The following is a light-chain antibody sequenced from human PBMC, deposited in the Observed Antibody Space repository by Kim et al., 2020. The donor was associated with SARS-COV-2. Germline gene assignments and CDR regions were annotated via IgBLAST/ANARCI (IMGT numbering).Light chain of an antibody. CDR1: QSINSW. CDR3: QQYNFHPLT. Sequence: IQMTQSPSTLSASVGDTVTITCRASQSINSWLAWYQQKPGKAPKLLIYKASTLQGDVPSRFSGSAFGTDFTLTIDSLQPDDFATYFCQQYNFHPLTFGGGTKVEI. V-gene: IGKV1-5*03. CDR2: KAS. J-gene: IGKJ4*01.